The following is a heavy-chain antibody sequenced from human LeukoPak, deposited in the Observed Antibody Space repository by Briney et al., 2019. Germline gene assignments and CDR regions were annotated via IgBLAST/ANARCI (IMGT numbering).Heavy chain of an antibody. CDR1: GFTFSTYA. J-gene: IGHJ4*02. V-gene: IGHV3-30-3*01. Sequence: PGGSLRLSCAASGFTFSTYAMSWVRQAPGKGLELVAVISYDGSNKYYADSVKGRFTISRDNSKNTLYLQMNSLRAEDTAVYYCAREDVGAIPFDYWGQGTLVTVSS. D-gene: IGHD1-26*01. CDR2: ISYDGSNK. CDR3: AREDVGAIPFDY.